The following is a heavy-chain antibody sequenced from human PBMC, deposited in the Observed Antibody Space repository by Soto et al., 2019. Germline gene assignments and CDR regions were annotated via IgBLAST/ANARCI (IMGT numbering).Heavy chain of an antibody. D-gene: IGHD6-13*01. Sequence: EVQLLESGGGLVQPGGSLRLSCAASGFTFSSYARSWVRQAPGKGLEWVSVISGSGDSTYYADSVRGRFTISRDNSKNTLYLQMNSLRAEYTAVYYCAKDRDGAAAGPTKFCGMDVWGHGTTVTVSS. J-gene: IGHJ6*02. CDR2: ISGSGDST. V-gene: IGHV3-23*01. CDR3: AKDRDGAAAGPTKFCGMDV. CDR1: GFTFSSYA.